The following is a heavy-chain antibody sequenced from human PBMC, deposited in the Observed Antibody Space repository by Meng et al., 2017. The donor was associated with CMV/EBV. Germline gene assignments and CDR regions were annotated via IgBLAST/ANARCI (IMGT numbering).Heavy chain of an antibody. CDR1: GFTFSSYS. Sequence: GESLKISCASSGFTFSSYSMNWVRQAPGKGLEWVSSISSSSSYIYYADSVKGRFTISRDNAKNSLYLQMNSLRAEDTAVYYCARDREDITVDYWGQGTLVTVSS. CDR3: ARDREDITVDY. J-gene: IGHJ4*02. D-gene: IGHD2-15*01. CDR2: ISSSSSYI. V-gene: IGHV3-21*01.